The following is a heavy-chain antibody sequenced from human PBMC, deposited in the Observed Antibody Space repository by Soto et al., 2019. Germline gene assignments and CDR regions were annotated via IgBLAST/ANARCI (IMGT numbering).Heavy chain of an antibody. CDR3: ARQTGPQFFEY. V-gene: IGHV3-23*01. CDR2: ISGTGRST. CDR1: GFTFSSYA. D-gene: IGHD7-27*01. Sequence: GSLRLSCAASGFTFSSYAMSWFRQAPGKGLEWVSAISGTGRSTYYADSVKGRFTVSRDNAKNTVYLQMNSLTAEDTAVYYCARQTGPQFFEYWGQGTLVTVSS. J-gene: IGHJ4*02.